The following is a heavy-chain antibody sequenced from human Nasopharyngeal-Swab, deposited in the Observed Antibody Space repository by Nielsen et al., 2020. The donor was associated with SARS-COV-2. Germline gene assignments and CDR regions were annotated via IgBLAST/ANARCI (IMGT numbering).Heavy chain of an antibody. Sequence: GESLKISCAASGFTLSSYAMSWVRQAPGKGLVWVSAISGSGGSTYYADSVKGRFTISRDNSKNTLYLQMNSLRAEDTAVYYCAKDPDDFWTGDAGDWGQGTLVTVSS. CDR1: GFTLSSYA. CDR3: AKDPDDFWTGDAGD. V-gene: IGHV3-23*01. J-gene: IGHJ4*02. CDR2: ISGSGGST. D-gene: IGHD3/OR15-3a*01.